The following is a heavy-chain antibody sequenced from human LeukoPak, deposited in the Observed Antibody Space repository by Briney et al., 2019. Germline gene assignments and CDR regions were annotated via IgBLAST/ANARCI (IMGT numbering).Heavy chain of an antibody. D-gene: IGHD2-15*01. V-gene: IGHV4-4*02. CDR1: GGSISSSNW. CDR3: ARARPKVVVVAAKKGGFAWFDP. Sequence: PSETLSPTCAVSGGSISSSNWWSWVRQPPGKGLEWIGEIYHSGSTNYNPSLKSRVTISVDTSKNQFSLKLSSVTAADTAVYYCARARPKVVVVAAKKGGFAWFDPWGQGTLVTVSS. J-gene: IGHJ5*02. CDR2: IYHSGST.